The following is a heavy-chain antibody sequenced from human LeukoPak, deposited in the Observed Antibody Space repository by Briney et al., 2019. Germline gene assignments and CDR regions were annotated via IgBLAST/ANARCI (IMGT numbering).Heavy chain of an antibody. D-gene: IGHD3-10*01. CDR3: ARDGVTMVRGVNNEYYYGMDV. J-gene: IGHJ6*02. CDR1: GGSIRSTSHH. CDR2: IYYSGST. V-gene: IGHV4-39*07. Sequence: SETLSLTCTVSGGSIRSTSHHWGWIRQPPGKGLEWIGTIYYSGSTYYNPSLNSRVTISVDTSKNQFSLKLSSVTAADTAVYYCARDGVTMVRGVNNEYYYGMDVWGQGTTVTVSS.